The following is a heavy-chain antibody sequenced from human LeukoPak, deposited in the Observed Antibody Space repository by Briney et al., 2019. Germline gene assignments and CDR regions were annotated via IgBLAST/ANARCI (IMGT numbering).Heavy chain of an antibody. CDR2: VSDSGGST. CDR3: AKASSGASYYYGLDV. J-gene: IGHJ6*02. Sequence: GGSLRLSCAASGFTFSDYYMSWIRQAPGKGLEWVSGVSDSGGSTYYADSVKGRFTISRANSKNTLYLQMNSLRGDDTAVYYCAKASSGASYYYGLDVWGQGTTVTVSS. V-gene: IGHV3-23*01. D-gene: IGHD3-22*01. CDR1: GFTFSDYY.